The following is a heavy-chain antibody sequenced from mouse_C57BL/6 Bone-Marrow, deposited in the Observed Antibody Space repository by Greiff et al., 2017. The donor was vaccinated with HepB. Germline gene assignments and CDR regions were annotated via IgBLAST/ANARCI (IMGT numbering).Heavy chain of an antibody. CDR1: GYTFTSYG. CDR2: IYPRSGNT. V-gene: IGHV1-81*01. Sequence: VQLQQSGAELARPGASVKLSCKASGYTFTSYGISWVKQRTGQGLEWIGEIYPRSGNTYYNEKFKGKATLTADKSSSTAYMQFSSLTSEDSAIYYCARLRLTTVVGFDYWGQGTTLTVSS. CDR3: ARLRLTTVVGFDY. J-gene: IGHJ2*01. D-gene: IGHD1-1*01.